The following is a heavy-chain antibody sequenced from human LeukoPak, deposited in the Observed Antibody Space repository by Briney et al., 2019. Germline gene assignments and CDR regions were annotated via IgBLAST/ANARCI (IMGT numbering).Heavy chain of an antibody. CDR3: ARDSDYCCGASCVWFDA. V-gene: IGHV3-7*01. CDR1: GFNLSSYW. CDR2: IKQDGSEK. D-gene: IGHD2-2*01. Sequence: GGSLRLSCAPSGFNLSSYWMSWVRQAPGKWLEWVANIKQDGSEKYYVDSVKGRFTISRDNAKNSLYLQMNSLIPEDTPVYYRARDSDYCCGASCVWFDAWGQGTLVTVSS. J-gene: IGHJ5*02.